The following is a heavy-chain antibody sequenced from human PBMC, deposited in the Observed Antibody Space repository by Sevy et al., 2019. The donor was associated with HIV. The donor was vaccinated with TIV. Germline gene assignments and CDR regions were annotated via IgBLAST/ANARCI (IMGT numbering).Heavy chain of an antibody. CDR2: ISSSSNYI. CDR1: GFTFSNYR. Sequence: GGSLRLSCAASGFTFSNYRMNWVRQAPGKGLEWGSSISSSSNYIYYADSVKGRFTISRDNAKNSQYLQMNSLRAEDTAVYYCARGSAVLSATIWDGLDYWGQGTLVTVSS. V-gene: IGHV3-21*01. D-gene: IGHD2-2*02. J-gene: IGHJ4*02. CDR3: ARGSAVLSATIWDGLDY.